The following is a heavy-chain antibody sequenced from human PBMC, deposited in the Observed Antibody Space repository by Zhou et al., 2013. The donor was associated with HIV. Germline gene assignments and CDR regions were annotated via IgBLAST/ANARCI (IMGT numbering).Heavy chain of an antibody. J-gene: IGHJ3*02. V-gene: IGHV1-2*02. D-gene: IGHD3-16*01. Sequence: QGHLVQSGAEVKNPGASVKVSCKASGYTFSAYYMHWVRQAPGQGLEYLGWIIPATGDTRYAQNFQGRVTMTRDTSINTVYMELNRVKSDDTAVYYCARVELGIFQFPLRHAFDIWGQGTMVTVSS. CDR3: ARVELGIFQFPLRHAFDI. CDR1: GYTFSAYY. CDR2: IIPATGDT.